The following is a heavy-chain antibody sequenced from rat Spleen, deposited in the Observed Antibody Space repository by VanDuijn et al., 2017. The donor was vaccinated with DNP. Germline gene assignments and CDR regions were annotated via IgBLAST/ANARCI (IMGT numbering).Heavy chain of an antibody. V-gene: IGHV5-31*01. D-gene: IGHD1-10*01. CDR3: TRGGNNYPFAY. CDR1: GFTFNNYW. CDR2: ITNTGGST. J-gene: IGHJ3*01. Sequence: EVQLVESGGGLVQPGRSLKLSCVASGFTFNNYWMTWIRQAPGKGLEWIASITNTGGSTYYRDSVKGRFTISRDNAKSTLYLQMNSLRSEYTATYYCTRGGNNYPFAYWGQGTLVTVSS.